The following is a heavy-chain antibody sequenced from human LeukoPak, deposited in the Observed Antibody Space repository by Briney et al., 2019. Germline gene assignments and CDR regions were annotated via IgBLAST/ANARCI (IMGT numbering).Heavy chain of an antibody. V-gene: IGHV3-23*01. D-gene: IGHD2-2*01. CDR2: LSESGTII. CDR1: GFTFSSYA. CDR3: AKQGVVVPAAIRGAFGI. J-gene: IGHJ3*02. Sequence: GGSLRLSCVASGFTFSSYAMGWVRQAPGKGLEWVSALSESGTIIYYVDSVKGRFTISRDNSKNTLYLQMNSLRADGTAVYYCAKQGVVVPAAIRGAFGIWGQGTMVTVSS.